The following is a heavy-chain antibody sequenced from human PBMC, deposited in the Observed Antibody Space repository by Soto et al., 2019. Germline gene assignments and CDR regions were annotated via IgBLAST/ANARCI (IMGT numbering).Heavy chain of an antibody. J-gene: IGHJ5*02. CDR1: GFTFSSYA. CDR3: ARDEEVVPAARPWA. Sequence: GGSLRLSCAASGFTFSSYAMHWVRQAPGKGLEWVAVISYDGSNKYYADSVKGRFTISRDNSKNTLYLQMNSLRAEDTAVYYCARDEEVVPAARPWAWGQGTLVTVSS. D-gene: IGHD2-2*01. CDR2: ISYDGSNK. V-gene: IGHV3-30-3*01.